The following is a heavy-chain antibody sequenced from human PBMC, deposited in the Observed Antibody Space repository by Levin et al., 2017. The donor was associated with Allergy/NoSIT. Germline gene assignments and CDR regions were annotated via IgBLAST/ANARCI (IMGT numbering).Heavy chain of an antibody. CDR2: GFYSGTT. Sequence: TSETLSLTCTVSGDSISRFYWSWIRQPPGRGLEWIGNGFYSGTTNYNPSLKSRVTILVDTSKNQFSLKLSSVTAADTAVYSCARATRSSLIYYFDYWGQGTLVTVSS. CDR1: GDSISRFY. J-gene: IGHJ4*02. D-gene: IGHD6-13*01. V-gene: IGHV4-59*01. CDR3: ARATRSSLIYYFDY.